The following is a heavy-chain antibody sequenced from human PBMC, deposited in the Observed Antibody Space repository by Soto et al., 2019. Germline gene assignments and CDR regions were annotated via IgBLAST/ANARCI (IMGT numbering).Heavy chain of an antibody. D-gene: IGHD6-19*01. Sequence: ILSLTFTVSGGSISSGDYYWSWIRQPPGKGLEWIGYIYYSGSTYYNPSLKSRVTISVDTSKNQFSLKLSSVTAADTAVYYCAREGYSSGLGWFDPWGQGTLVTVSS. V-gene: IGHV4-30-4*01. CDR2: IYYSGST. J-gene: IGHJ5*02. CDR3: AREGYSSGLGWFDP. CDR1: GGSISSGDYY.